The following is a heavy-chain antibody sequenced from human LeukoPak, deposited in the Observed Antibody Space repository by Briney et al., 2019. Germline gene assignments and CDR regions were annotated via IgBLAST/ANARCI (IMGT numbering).Heavy chain of an antibody. CDR1: GFTFSDYW. V-gene: IGHV3-7*01. J-gene: IGHJ6*03. CDR2: ISEDGSDK. D-gene: IGHD6-13*01. CDR3: ARDQRYRSRKNYYYYMDV. Sequence: PGGSLRLSCAASGFTFSDYWMSWVRQAPGKGLECVASISEDGSDKYYVDSVKGRFTMSRDNAKNSLHLEMNSLRAEDTAVYYCARDQRYRSRKNYYYYMDVWGKGTTVTVSS.